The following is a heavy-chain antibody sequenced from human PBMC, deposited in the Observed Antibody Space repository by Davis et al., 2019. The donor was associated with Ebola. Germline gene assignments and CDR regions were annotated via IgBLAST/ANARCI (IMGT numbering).Heavy chain of an antibody. CDR2: ISGSGGST. CDR1: GFTFSSYA. J-gene: IGHJ6*04. Sequence: GESLKISCAASGFTFSSYAMSWVRQAPGKGLEWVSAISGSGGSTCYADSVKGRFTISRDNSKKTMYLQMNSLRGEDTAVYYCAKSGLSFGVVKYHYGMDVWGKGTTVTVSS. D-gene: IGHD3-3*01. CDR3: AKSGLSFGVVKYHYGMDV. V-gene: IGHV3-23*01.